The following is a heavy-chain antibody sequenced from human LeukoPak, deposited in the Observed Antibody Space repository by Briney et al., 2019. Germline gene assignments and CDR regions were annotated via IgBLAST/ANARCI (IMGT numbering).Heavy chain of an antibody. D-gene: IGHD4-17*01. V-gene: IGHV3-23*01. Sequence: GGSLRLSCAASGFAFSSYAMSWVRQAPGKGLEWVSAISGSDGRLFYADSVKGRFTISRDNSKNTLSLQMNSLRAEDTAVYYCAKDRLRTTVTGSAFDIWGQGTMVTVSS. CDR2: ISGSDGRL. CDR3: AKDRLRTTVTGSAFDI. CDR1: GFAFSSYA. J-gene: IGHJ3*02.